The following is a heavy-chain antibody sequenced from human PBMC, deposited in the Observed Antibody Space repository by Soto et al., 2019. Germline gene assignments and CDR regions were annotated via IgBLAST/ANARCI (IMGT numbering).Heavy chain of an antibody. Sequence: ESLKISCKGSGYSFTSYWIGWVRQMPGKGLEWMGIIYPGDSDTRYSPSFQGQVTISADKSISTAYLQWSSLKASDTAMYYCATNLFYDILTGYEYGMDVWGQGTTVTVSS. CDR1: GYSFTSYW. CDR2: IYPGDSDT. J-gene: IGHJ6*02. D-gene: IGHD3-9*01. V-gene: IGHV5-51*01. CDR3: ATNLFYDILTGYEYGMDV.